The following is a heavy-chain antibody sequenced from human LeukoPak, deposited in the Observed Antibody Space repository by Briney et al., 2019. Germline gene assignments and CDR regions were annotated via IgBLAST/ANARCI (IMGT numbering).Heavy chain of an antibody. CDR2: IYYSGST. D-gene: IGHD4-17*01. V-gene: IGHV4-59*12. J-gene: IGHJ4*02. Sequence: SETLSLTCTVSGGSISSYYWSWIRQPPGKGLEWIGYIYYSGSTNYNPSLKSRVTISVDTSKNQFSLKLSSVTAADTAVYYCARGPLGDYEDYWGQGTLVTVSS. CDR3: ARGPLGDYEDY. CDR1: GGSISSYY.